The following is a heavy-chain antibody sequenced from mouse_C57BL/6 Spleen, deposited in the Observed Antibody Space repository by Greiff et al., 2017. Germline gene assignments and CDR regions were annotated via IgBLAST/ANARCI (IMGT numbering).Heavy chain of an antibody. J-gene: IGHJ1*03. CDR1: GFTFSSYA. CDR2: ISSGGDYI. D-gene: IGHD1-1*01. V-gene: IGHV5-9-1*02. CDR3: TRDRGVVAWYWYFDV. Sequence: EVKLMESGEGLVKPGGSLKLSCAASGFTFSSYAMSWVRQTPEKRLEWVAYISSGGDYIYYADTVKGRFTISRDNARNTLYLQMSSLKSEDTAMYYCTRDRGVVAWYWYFDVWGTGTTVTVSS.